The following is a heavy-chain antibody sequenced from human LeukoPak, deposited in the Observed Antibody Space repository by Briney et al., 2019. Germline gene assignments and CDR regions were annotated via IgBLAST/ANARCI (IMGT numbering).Heavy chain of an antibody. Sequence: LSGGSLRLSCAAFGFTFSTYEMNWVRQAPGKGLEWISYIHSSGSVIHYTDSVKGRFTISRDNAKKSLYLQMNNLRAADTAVYYCAREASDAFDVWGQGTLVTVSS. V-gene: IGHV3-48*03. CDR2: IHSSGSVI. J-gene: IGHJ3*01. CDR1: GFTFSTYE. CDR3: AREASDAFDV.